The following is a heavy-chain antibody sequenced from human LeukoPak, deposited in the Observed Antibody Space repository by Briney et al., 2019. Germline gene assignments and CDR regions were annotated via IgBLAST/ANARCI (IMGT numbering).Heavy chain of an antibody. V-gene: IGHV3-23*01. CDR1: GFTFSSYG. D-gene: IGHD3-10*01. J-gene: IGHJ5*02. Sequence: PGGSLRLSCAASGFTFSSYGMSWVRQAPGKGLEWVSAISGSGGSTYYADSVKGRFTISRDNSKNTLYLQMNSLRAEDTAVYYCARDSLRGSAITWGQGTLVTVSS. CDR2: ISGSGGST. CDR3: ARDSLRGSAIT.